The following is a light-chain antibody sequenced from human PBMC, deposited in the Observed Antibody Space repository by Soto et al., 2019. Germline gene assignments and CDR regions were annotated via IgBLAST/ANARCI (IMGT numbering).Light chain of an antibody. CDR1: QSLLHITGETF. CDR2: EVS. CDR3: IQRTVLPPT. Sequence: DVVMTQTPLSLSVAPGQPASISCKSSQSLLHITGETFLFWYLQKPGQSPQLLIYEVSARVSAGPDRFSGSGSGTDFTLEIIRVETDDVGIYYCIQRTVLPPTFGQGTRLG. V-gene: IGKV2D-29*02. J-gene: IGKJ5*01.